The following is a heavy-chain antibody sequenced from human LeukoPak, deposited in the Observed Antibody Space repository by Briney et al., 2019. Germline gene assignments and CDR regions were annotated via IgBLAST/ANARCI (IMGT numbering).Heavy chain of an antibody. CDR3: ARVGPWVNPDYYYYYMDV. CDR1: GGSIRSYY. D-gene: IGHD1-14*01. V-gene: IGHV3-15*01. Sequence: PSETLSLTCTVSGGSIRSYYWSWVRQAPGKGLEWVGRIKSKTDGGTTDYAAPVKGRFTISRDDSKNTLYLQMNSLKTEDTAVYYCARVGPWVNPDYYYYYMDVWGKGTTVTVSS. CDR2: IKSKTDGGTT. J-gene: IGHJ6*03.